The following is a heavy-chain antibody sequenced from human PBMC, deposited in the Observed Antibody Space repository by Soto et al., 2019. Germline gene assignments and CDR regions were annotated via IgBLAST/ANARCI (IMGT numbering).Heavy chain of an antibody. Sequence: QVQLQESGPGLVKPSGTLSLTCAVSGGSISSSNWWRWVRQPPGKGLGWIGEIYHSGSTNYNPSLKSRVTIAVDKSKNQVSLKLSSVTAADTAVYYCATVDDYGDYVGGFAYWGQGTLVTVSS. J-gene: IGHJ4*02. CDR1: GGSISSSNW. CDR3: ATVDDYGDYVGGFAY. D-gene: IGHD4-17*01. CDR2: IYHSGST. V-gene: IGHV4-4*02.